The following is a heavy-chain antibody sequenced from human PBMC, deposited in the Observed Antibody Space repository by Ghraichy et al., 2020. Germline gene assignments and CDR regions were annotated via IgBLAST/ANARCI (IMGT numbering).Heavy chain of an antibody. CDR1: GFTFSDHW. J-gene: IGHJ4*02. V-gene: IGHV3-7*03. CDR2: IKGDGNEK. Sequence: GGSLRLSCEASGFTFSDHWMTWVRQAPGKGLEWVANIKGDGNEKYYLDSVKGRFTISRDNAKNSLYLQMNSLRAEDTAVYFCARDVRGPARWDYWGQGTLVTVSS. D-gene: IGHD6-6*01. CDR3: ARDVRGPARWDY.